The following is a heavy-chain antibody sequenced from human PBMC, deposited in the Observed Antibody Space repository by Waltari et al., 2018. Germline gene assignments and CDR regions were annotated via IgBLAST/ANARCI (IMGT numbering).Heavy chain of an antibody. V-gene: IGHV3-23*01. CDR1: GFTFSSYA. CDR2: ISGSGGST. CDR3: AKEAVRFLEWLNWFDP. J-gene: IGHJ5*02. Sequence: EVQLLEPGGGLVQPGGSLRLSCAASGFTFSSYAMSWVRQAPGKGLEWVSAISGSGGSTYYADSVKGRFTISRDNSKNTLYLQMNSLRAEDTAVYYCAKEAVRFLEWLNWFDPWGQGTLVTVSS. D-gene: IGHD3-3*01.